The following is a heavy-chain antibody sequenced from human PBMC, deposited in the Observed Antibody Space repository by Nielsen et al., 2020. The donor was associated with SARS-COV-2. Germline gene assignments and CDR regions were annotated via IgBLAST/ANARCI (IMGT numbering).Heavy chain of an antibody. CDR2: ISYDGSNK. V-gene: IGHV3-30-3*01. J-gene: IGHJ4*02. CDR3: AMGDYGDYGAGIDY. Sequence: WIRQPPGKGLEWVAVISYDGSNKYYADSVKGRFTISRDNSKNTLYLQMNSLRAEDTAVYYCAMGDYGDYGAGIDYWGQGTLVTVSS. D-gene: IGHD4-17*01.